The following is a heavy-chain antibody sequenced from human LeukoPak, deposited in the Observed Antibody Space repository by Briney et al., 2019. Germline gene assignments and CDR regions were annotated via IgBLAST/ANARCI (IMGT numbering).Heavy chain of an antibody. J-gene: IGHJ4*02. CDR3: AREVVGSSWYREWVFDY. V-gene: IGHV1-2*02. CDR1: GYTFTGYY. CDR2: INPNSGGT. Sequence: GASVKVSCKASGYTFTGYYMHWVRQAPGQGLEWMGWINPNSGGTNYAQKFQGRVTMTRDTSISTAYMELSRLRSDDTAVYCCAREVVGSSWYREWVFDYWGQGTLVTVSS. D-gene: IGHD6-13*01.